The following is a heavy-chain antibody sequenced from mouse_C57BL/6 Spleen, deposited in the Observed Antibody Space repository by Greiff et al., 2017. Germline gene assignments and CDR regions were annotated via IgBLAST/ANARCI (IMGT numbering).Heavy chain of an antibody. V-gene: IGHV5-2*01. CDR1: EYEFPSPD. CDR2: INSDGGST. D-gene: IGHD3-2*02. CDR3: ARRKTAQATRGFAY. J-gene: IGHJ3*01. Sequence: EVKLQESGGGLVQPGESLKLSCESNEYEFPSPDMSWVRKTPEKRLELVAAINSDGGSTYYPDTMERRFIISRDNTKKTLYLQMSSLRSEDTALXYCARRKTAQATRGFAYWGQGTLVTVSA.